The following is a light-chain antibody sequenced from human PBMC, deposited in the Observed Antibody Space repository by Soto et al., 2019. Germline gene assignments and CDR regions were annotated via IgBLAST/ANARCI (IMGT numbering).Light chain of an antibody. CDR2: LTS. CDR1: QSLLHSNGYTY. CDR3: RQGLQDSSVT. V-gene: IGKV2-28*01. Sequence: DIVMTQSPLSLPVTPGEPASISCRSSQSLLHSNGYTYLDWYLQKPGQSPQLLIYLTSIRASGGPDRFSGSGSGTDFTLKISRVEAEDVGIDYCRQGLQDSSVTFGQGTRLEIK. J-gene: IGKJ5*01.